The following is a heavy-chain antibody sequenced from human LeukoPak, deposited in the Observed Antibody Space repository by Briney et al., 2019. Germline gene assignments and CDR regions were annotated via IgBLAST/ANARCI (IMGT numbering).Heavy chain of an antibody. V-gene: IGHV1-69*05. CDR1: GGTFSSYA. J-gene: IGHJ6*04. Sequence: GASVKVSCKASGGTFSSYAISWVRQAPGQGLEWMGGMIPIFGTANYAQKFQGRVTITTDESTSTAYMELSSLRSEDTAVYYCARGLKERCLEPGPVDVWGKGTTVTVSS. CDR3: ARGLKERCLEPGPVDV. D-gene: IGHD1-1*01. CDR2: MIPIFGTA.